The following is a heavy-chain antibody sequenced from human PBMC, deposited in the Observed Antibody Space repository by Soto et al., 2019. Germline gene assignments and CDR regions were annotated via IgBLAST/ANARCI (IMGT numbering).Heavy chain of an antibody. D-gene: IGHD3-22*01. Sequence: QLQLQESGPGLVKPSETLSLTCTVSGGSISSSSYYWGWIRQPPGKGLEWIGSIYYSGSTYYNPSLKSRVTIAVDTSKHQFSLKLRSVTAADAAVYYCARRDSIPMVVVVHTGAFDIWGQGTMVTVSS. J-gene: IGHJ3*02. CDR3: ARRDSIPMVVVVHTGAFDI. CDR2: IYYSGST. CDR1: GGSISSSSYY. V-gene: IGHV4-39*01.